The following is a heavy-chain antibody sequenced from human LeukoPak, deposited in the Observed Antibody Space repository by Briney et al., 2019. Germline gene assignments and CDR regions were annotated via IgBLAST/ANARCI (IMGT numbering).Heavy chain of an antibody. J-gene: IGHJ4*02. CDR2: ISSSGSTI. CDR1: GFTFSDYY. V-gene: IGHV3-11*01. D-gene: IGHD6-19*01. CDR3: AVSSGLGEYYFDH. Sequence: GGSLRLSCAASGFTFSDYYMSWIRQAPGKGLEWVSYISSSGSTIYYADSVKGRFTISRDNAKNSLYLQMNSLRAEDTAVYYCAVSSGLGEYYFDHWGQGTLVTVSS.